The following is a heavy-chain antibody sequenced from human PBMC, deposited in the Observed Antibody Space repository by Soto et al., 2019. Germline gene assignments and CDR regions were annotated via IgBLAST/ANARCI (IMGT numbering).Heavy chain of an antibody. Sequence: SETLSLTCAVYGGSFSGYYWSWIRQPPGKGLEWIGEINHSGSTNYNPSLKSRVTMTRDTSISTAYMELSRLRSDDTAVYYCARGGEEWTDYDQPYYYGMDVWGQGTTVTVSS. J-gene: IGHJ6*02. CDR2: INHSGST. D-gene: IGHD3-22*01. CDR1: GGSFSGYY. V-gene: IGHV4-34*01. CDR3: ARGGEEWTDYDQPYYYGMDV.